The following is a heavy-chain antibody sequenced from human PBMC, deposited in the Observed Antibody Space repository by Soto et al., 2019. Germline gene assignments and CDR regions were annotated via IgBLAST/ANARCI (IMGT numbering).Heavy chain of an antibody. CDR1: GFTFSSYG. J-gene: IGHJ4*02. D-gene: IGHD2-15*01. CDR2: ISYDGSNK. Sequence: PGGSLRLSCAASGFTFSSYGMHWVRQAPGKGLEWVAVISYDGSNKYYADSVKGRFTISRDNSKNTLYLQMNSLRAEDTAVYYCAKDRLGYCSGGSCYGDYWGQGTLVTVSS. V-gene: IGHV3-30*18. CDR3: AKDRLGYCSGGSCYGDY.